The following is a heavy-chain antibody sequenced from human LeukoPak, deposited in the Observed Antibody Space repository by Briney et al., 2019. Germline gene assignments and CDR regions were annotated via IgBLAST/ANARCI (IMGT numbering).Heavy chain of an antibody. CDR1: GDSITNINYY. Sequence: PSETLSLTCSVSGDSITNINYYWGWIRQPPGKGLEWIATVYYTATTYSNPSLKSRVTISVDSSKNEVSLKVTSVTAADTAVYYCARDPVAGTGTDTWGQGTLVTVSS. V-gene: IGHV4-39*07. D-gene: IGHD6-13*01. J-gene: IGHJ5*02. CDR3: ARDPVAGTGTDT. CDR2: VYYTATT.